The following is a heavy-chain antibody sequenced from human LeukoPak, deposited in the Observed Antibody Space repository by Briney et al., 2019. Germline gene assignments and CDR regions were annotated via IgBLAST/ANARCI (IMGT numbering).Heavy chain of an antibody. J-gene: IGHJ4*02. CDR3: ARDLFGCSSTSCYDTFDY. CDR1: GFTFSTYA. CDR2: ISYDGRNK. D-gene: IGHD2-2*01. V-gene: IGHV3-30*04. Sequence: GGSLRLSCAASGFTFSTYAMHWVRQAPGKGLEWVAVISYDGRNKYYADYVKGRVTISRDNSKNTLYLQMNSLRAEDTAVYYCARDLFGCSSTSCYDTFDYWGQGTLVTVSS.